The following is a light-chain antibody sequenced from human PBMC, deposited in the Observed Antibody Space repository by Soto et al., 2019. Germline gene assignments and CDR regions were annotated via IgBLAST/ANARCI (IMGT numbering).Light chain of an antibody. CDR1: HSVSSSY. Sequence: EIVLTQSPGTLSLSPGERATLSCRASHSVSSSYLAWYQQKPGQAPRLLIYGASSSTTGIPDRFSGSGSGTDFTITISRLEPEDFAVYYCQQYGSSPPITFGQGTRLEIK. V-gene: IGKV3-20*01. CDR3: QQYGSSPPIT. J-gene: IGKJ5*01. CDR2: GAS.